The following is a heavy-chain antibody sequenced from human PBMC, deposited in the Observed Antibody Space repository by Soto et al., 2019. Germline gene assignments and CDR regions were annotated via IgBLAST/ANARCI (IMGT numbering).Heavy chain of an antibody. J-gene: IGHJ4*02. Sequence: SQTLSLTFAISGDSVSSNSAAWNWIRQSPSRGLEWLGRTYYRSKWYKGYAVSVKSRTTINPDTSKNQFSLQLNSVTPEDTAVYYCARGHDGYVDNWGQGTLVTVSS. CDR2: TYYRSKWYK. CDR3: ARGHDGYVDN. D-gene: IGHD3-16*01. CDR1: GDSVSSNSAA. V-gene: IGHV6-1*01.